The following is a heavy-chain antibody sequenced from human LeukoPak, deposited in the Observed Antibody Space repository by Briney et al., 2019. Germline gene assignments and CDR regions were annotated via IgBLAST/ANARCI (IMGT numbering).Heavy chain of an antibody. J-gene: IGHJ4*02. D-gene: IGHD3-22*01. CDR3: AKDSDYYDSSGYYNPFDY. CDR1: GFTFSSYA. CDR2: ISGSGGST. Sequence: GGSLRLSCAASGFTFSSYAMSWVRQAPGKGLEWVSAISGSGGSTYHADSVKGRFTISRDNSKNTLYLQMNSLRAEDTAVYYCAKDSDYYDSSGYYNPFDYWGQGTLVAVSS. V-gene: IGHV3-23*01.